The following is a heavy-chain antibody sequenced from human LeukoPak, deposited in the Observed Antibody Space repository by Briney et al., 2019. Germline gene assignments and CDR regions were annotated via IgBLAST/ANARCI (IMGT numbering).Heavy chain of an antibody. V-gene: IGHV3-48*03. CDR3: ARDRGLSYFDY. D-gene: IGHD2-8*01. Sequence: PGGSLRLSCAASGFTFSTYEMNWVRQAPGKGLEWVSLISSSGSTISYADSVKGRFTISRDNSKNTLYLQMNSLRAEDTAVYFCARDRGLSYFDYWGQGTLVSVSS. CDR1: GFTFSTYE. J-gene: IGHJ4*02. CDR2: ISSSGSTI.